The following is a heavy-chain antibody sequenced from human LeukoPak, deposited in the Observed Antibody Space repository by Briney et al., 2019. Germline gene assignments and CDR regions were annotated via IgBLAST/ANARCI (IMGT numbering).Heavy chain of an antibody. V-gene: IGHV3-74*01. Sequence: PGGSLRPSCAASGFTFSGYWMHWVRQAPGRGLVWVSRVNTDGSGTDNADSVKGRFTISRDNAKNTLYLQMNSLRAEDTAVYYCARDSIPGYDSSGYMVAFDLWGQGTMVTVSS. CDR1: GFTFSGYW. D-gene: IGHD3-22*01. CDR3: ARDSIPGYDSSGYMVAFDL. J-gene: IGHJ3*01. CDR2: VNTDGSGT.